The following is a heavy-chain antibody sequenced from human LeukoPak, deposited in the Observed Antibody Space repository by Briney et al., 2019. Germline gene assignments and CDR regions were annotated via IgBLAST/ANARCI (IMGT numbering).Heavy chain of an antibody. D-gene: IGHD2-2*01. J-gene: IGHJ4*02. Sequence: ASVKVSCKASGYTFTDYYVHWVRQAPGQGFEWMGWINPNDGDTNYAQKFQGRVTMTRDTSISTAHMEVSRLRSDDTAVYYCARANFLYCSSSTCLFDYWGQGTLVTVSS. CDR2: INPNDGDT. V-gene: IGHV1-2*02. CDR3: ARANFLYCSSSTCLFDY. CDR1: GYTFTDYY.